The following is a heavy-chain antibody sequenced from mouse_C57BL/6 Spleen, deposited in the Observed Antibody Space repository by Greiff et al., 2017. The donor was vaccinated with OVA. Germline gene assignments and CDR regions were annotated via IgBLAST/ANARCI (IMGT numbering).Heavy chain of an antibody. Sequence: EVHLVESGGDLVKPGGSLKLSCAASGFTFSSYGMSWVRQTPDKRLEWVATISSGGSYTYYPDSVKGRFTISRDNAKNTLYLQMSSLKSEDTAMYYCARQGDGYWFAYWGQGTLVTVSA. D-gene: IGHD2-3*01. CDR3: ARQGDGYWFAY. J-gene: IGHJ3*01. V-gene: IGHV5-6*01. CDR1: GFTFSSYG. CDR2: ISSGGSYT.